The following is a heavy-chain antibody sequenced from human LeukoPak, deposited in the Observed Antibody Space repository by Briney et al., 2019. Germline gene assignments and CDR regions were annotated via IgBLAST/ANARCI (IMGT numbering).Heavy chain of an antibody. CDR1: GGTFSSYA. J-gene: IGHJ5*02. D-gene: IGHD3-16*01. CDR2: IIPIFGTA. V-gene: IGHV1-69*01. Sequence: SVKVSCTASGGTFSSYAISWVRQAPGQGLEWMGGIIPIFGTANYAQKFQGRVTITADESTSTAYMELSSLRSEDTAVYYCARDLKFGDYDPLTHWFDPWGQGTLVTVSS. CDR3: ARDLKFGDYDPLTHWFDP.